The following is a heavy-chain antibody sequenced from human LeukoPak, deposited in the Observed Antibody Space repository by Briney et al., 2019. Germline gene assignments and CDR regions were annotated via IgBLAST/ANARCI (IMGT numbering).Heavy chain of an antibody. V-gene: IGHV4-39*07. Sequence: PETLSLTCTVSDGSVVTDSYYWAWIRQPPGKGLEWIGSIYYSGSTYYNPSLRSRVTISVDTSKNQFSLKLSSVTAADTAVYYCATIERLDMSTPLNWGQGTLVTVSS. D-gene: IGHD5-24*01. CDR2: IYYSGST. CDR3: ATIERLDMSTPLN. J-gene: IGHJ4*02. CDR1: DGSVVTDSYY.